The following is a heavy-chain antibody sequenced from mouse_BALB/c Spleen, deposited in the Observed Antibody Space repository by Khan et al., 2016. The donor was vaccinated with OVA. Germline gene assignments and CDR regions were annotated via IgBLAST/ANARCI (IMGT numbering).Heavy chain of an antibody. D-gene: IGHD2-10*01. V-gene: IGHV2-6-7*01. CDR3: ARAYYGNYREAMDY. Sequence: QVQLKESGPGLVAPSQSLSITCTVSGFSLTDYGVNWVRQPPGKGLEWLGMIWGDGSTDYNSALKSRLSISNDNSKSQVFLKMNSLQTDDTARYYCARAYYGNYREAMDYWGQGTSVTVSS. J-gene: IGHJ4*01. CDR2: IWGDGST. CDR1: GFSLTDYG.